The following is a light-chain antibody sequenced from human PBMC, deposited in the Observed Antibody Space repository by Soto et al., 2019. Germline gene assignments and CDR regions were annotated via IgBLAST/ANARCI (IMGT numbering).Light chain of an antibody. V-gene: IGKV3-15*01. CDR2: GAS. CDR3: QHYNNWPFT. CDR1: QSISSN. Sequence: EIVMTQSPATLSVSPWERATLSCRASQSISSNLAWYQQKPGQAPSLLIYGASARATGIPARFSGSGSGTEFTLTISSLQSEDYAVYYCQHYNNWPFTFGQGTKLEIK. J-gene: IGKJ2*01.